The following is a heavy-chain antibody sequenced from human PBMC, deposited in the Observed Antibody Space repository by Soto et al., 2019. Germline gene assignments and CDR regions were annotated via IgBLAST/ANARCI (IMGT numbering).Heavy chain of an antibody. CDR3: ARDRRDYSSGWYSGVPNWFDP. CDR1: GFTFSSYW. CDR2: INSDGSST. Sequence: PGGSLRLSCAASGFTFSSYWMHWVRQAPGKGLVWVSRINSDGSSTSYADSVKGRFTISRDNAKNTLYLQMNSLRAEDTAVYYCARDRRDYSSGWYSGVPNWFDPWGQGTLVTVS. D-gene: IGHD6-19*01. J-gene: IGHJ5*02. V-gene: IGHV3-74*01.